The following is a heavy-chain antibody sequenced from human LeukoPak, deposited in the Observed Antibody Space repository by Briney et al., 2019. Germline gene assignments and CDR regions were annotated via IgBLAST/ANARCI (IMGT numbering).Heavy chain of an antibody. CDR2: IYSGGST. CDR3: ARSYGDQLPYYYGMDV. CDR1: GFTVSSNY. J-gene: IGHJ6*02. Sequence: GGSLRLSCAASGFTVSSNYMSWVRQAPGKGLEWVSVIYSGGSTYYADSVKGRFTISRDNSKNTLYLQMNSLRAEDTAVYYCARSYGDQLPYYYGMDVWGQGTTVTVSS. V-gene: IGHV3-53*01. D-gene: IGHD4-17*01.